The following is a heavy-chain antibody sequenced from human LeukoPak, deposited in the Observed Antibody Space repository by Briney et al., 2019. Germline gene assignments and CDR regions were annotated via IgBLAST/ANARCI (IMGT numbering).Heavy chain of an antibody. CDR1: GYTFTSYG. CDR3: ARDPYCSSTSCYDVVLDY. CDR2: ISAYNGNT. J-gene: IGHJ4*02. V-gene: IGHV1-18*01. Sequence: GASVKVSCKASGYTFTSYGISWVRQAPGQGLEWMGWISAYNGNTNYAQKLQGRVTMTTDTSTSTAYMELRSLRSEDTAVYYCARDPYCSSTSCYDVVLDYWGQGTLVTVSS. D-gene: IGHD2-2*01.